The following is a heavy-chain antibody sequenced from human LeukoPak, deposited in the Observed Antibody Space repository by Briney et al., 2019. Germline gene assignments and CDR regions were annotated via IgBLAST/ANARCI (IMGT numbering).Heavy chain of an antibody. Sequence: GGSLRLSCAASGFTFSSYAMSWVRQAPGRGLEWVSAISGSGGSTYYADSVKGRFTISRDNSKNTLYLQMNSLRAEDTAVYYCAEAGQYYYDSSGSYLVDYWGQGTLVTVSS. J-gene: IGHJ4*02. CDR2: ISGSGGST. CDR3: AEAGQYYYDSSGSYLVDY. V-gene: IGHV3-23*01. D-gene: IGHD3-22*01. CDR1: GFTFSSYA.